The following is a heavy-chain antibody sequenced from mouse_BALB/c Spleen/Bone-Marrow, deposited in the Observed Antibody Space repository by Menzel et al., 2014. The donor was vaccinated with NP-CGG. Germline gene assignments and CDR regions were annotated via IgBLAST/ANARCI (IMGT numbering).Heavy chain of an antibody. J-gene: IGHJ4*01. CDR3: AEITTAAYYVMDY. Sequence: EVQLQESGAELVKPGASVKLSCTASGFNIKDTYIHWVKQRPGQGLEWIGRIDPANGNTKYDPKFQGKATITADTSSNTAYLQLSSLTSEDTAVYYCAEITTAAYYVMDYWGQGTSVTVSS. CDR2: IDPANGNT. V-gene: IGHV14-3*02. CDR1: GFNIKDTY. D-gene: IGHD1-2*01.